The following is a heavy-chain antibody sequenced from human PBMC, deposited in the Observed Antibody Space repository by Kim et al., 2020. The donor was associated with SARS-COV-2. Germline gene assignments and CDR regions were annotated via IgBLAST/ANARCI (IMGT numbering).Heavy chain of an antibody. J-gene: IGHJ4*02. D-gene: IGHD6-19*01. CDR1: GFTFSSYE. Sequence: GGSLRLSCAASGFTFSSYEMNWVRQAPGKGLEWVSYISSSGSTIYYADSVKGRFTISRDNAKNSLYLQMNSLRAEDTAVYYCARERAWLVTYYFDYWGQGTLVTVSS. CDR2: ISSSGSTI. V-gene: IGHV3-48*03. CDR3: ARERAWLVTYYFDY.